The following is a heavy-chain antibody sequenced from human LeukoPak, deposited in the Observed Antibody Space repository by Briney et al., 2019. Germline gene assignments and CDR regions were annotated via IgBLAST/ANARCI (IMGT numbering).Heavy chain of an antibody. CDR1: GGTFSSYA. V-gene: IGHV1-69*13. CDR3: ARGGIAAAYYYYYYGMDV. D-gene: IGHD6-13*01. J-gene: IGHJ6*02. CDR2: IMPIFGTA. Sequence: SVMVSCTASGGTFSSYAISWVRQAPGQGLEWMGGIMPIFGTANYAQKFQGRVTITADESTSTAYMELSSLRSEDTAVYYCARGGIAAAYYYYYYGMDVWGQGTTVTVSS.